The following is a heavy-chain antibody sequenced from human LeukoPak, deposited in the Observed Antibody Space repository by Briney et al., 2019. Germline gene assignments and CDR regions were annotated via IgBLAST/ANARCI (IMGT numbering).Heavy chain of an antibody. J-gene: IGHJ4*02. Sequence: SETLSLTCTVSGGSISGYFWSWIRQPPGKGLEWIGHIYYSGSTTYNPSLKSRVTISVDTSKNRFSLKLSSVTAADTAVYYCARDAPAGGKPEYFFDYWGQGTLVTVSS. CDR1: GGSISGYF. CDR3: ARDAPAGGKPEYFFDY. CDR2: IYYSGST. V-gene: IGHV4-59*01.